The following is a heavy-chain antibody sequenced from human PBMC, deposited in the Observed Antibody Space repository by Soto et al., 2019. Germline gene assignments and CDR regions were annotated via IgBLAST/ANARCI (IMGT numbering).Heavy chain of an antibody. J-gene: IGHJ4*02. V-gene: IGHV3-7*01. CDR1: GFTFSSYW. D-gene: IGHD3-3*01. CDR2: IKQDGSEK. CDR3: ARDRLVPTIFGVVSNFDY. Sequence: GGSLRLSCAASGFTFSSYWMSWVRQPPGKGLEWEANIKQDGSEKYYVDSVKGRFTISRDNAKNSLYLQMNSLRAEDTAVYSCARDRLVPTIFGVVSNFDYWGQGTLVTVSS.